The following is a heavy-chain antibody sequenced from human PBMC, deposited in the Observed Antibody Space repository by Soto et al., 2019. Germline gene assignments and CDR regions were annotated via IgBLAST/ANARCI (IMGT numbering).Heavy chain of an antibody. J-gene: IGHJ5*02. CDR1: GYSFTTYP. V-gene: IGHV1-3*01. CDR3: ARVGYNDITCPDWFDP. Sequence: QVQLVQSGAEVKKPGASVKVSCRASGYSFTTYPLHWVRQAPGQRLEWMGWIKAGNGRTQYSQKFEGRLTITRDTSASTVYMELSSLTSEDTAVYYCARVGYNDITCPDWFDPWGQGTLVTVSS. CDR2: IKAGNGRT. D-gene: IGHD3-16*01.